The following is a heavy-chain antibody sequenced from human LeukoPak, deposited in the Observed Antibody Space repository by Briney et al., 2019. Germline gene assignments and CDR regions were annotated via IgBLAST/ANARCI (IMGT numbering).Heavy chain of an antibody. CDR3: ATDPRRPITTSKIGVVTEGGG. J-gene: IGHJ4*02. Sequence: GGSLRLSCAASGFTFDDYAMHWVRQAPGKGLEWVSGISWNSGSIGYADSVKGRFTISRDNAKNSLYLQMNSLRAEDTALYYCATDPRRPITTSKIGVVTEGGGWGQGTLVTVSS. CDR2: ISWNSGSI. CDR1: GFTFDDYA. V-gene: IGHV3-9*01. D-gene: IGHD3-3*01.